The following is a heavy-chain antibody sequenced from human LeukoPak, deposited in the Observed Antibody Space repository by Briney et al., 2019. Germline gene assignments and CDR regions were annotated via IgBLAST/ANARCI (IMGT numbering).Heavy chain of an antibody. V-gene: IGHV3-21*01. Sequence: PGGSLRLSCAASGFTFSSYSMNWVRQAPGKGLEWASSISSSSSYIYYADSVKGRFTISRDNAKNSLYLQMNSLRAEDTAVYYCARERARTFDYWGQGTLVTVSS. CDR2: ISSSSSYI. J-gene: IGHJ4*02. CDR3: ARERARTFDY. CDR1: GFTFSSYS.